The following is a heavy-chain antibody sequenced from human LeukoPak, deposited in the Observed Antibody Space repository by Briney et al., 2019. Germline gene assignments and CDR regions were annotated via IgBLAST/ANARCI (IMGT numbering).Heavy chain of an antibody. CDR1: GFTVSSNY. CDR2: IYSGGST. CDR3: ARDNVTTNYYYGMDV. V-gene: IGHV3-53*04. D-gene: IGHD4-4*01. J-gene: IGHJ6*02. Sequence: GGSLRLSRAASGFTVSSNYMSWVRQAPGKGLEWVSVIYSGGSTYYADSVKGRFTISRHNSKNTLYLQMNSLRAEDTAVYYCARDNVTTNYYYGMDVWGQGTTVTVSS.